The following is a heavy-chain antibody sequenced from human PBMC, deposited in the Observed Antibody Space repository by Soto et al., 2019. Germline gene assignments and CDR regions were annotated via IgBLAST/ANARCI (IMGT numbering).Heavy chain of an antibody. D-gene: IGHD3-16*01. J-gene: IGHJ4*02. Sequence: GGSLRLSCAASGFTFDSFAMTWVRQAPGKGLEWVSAISASGGSTFYADSVKGRFTISRDSPKNTLYLQMNSLRAEDTAVYYCARGAVMPDSWGQGTLVTVSS. CDR1: GFTFDSFA. CDR2: ISASGGST. V-gene: IGHV3-23*01. CDR3: ARGAVMPDS.